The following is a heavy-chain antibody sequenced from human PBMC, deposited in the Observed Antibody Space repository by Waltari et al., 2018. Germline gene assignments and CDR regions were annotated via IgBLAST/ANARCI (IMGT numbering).Heavy chain of an antibody. Sequence: EVQLLESGGGLVQPGGSLRLSCAASGFTFSSYAMSWVRQAPGTGLGWVSAISGSGGSTYYADSVKGRFTISRDNSKNTLYLQMNSLRAEDTAVYYCAKVSFGTDAFDIWGQGTMVTVSS. CDR1: GFTFSSYA. CDR2: ISGSGGST. CDR3: AKVSFGTDAFDI. J-gene: IGHJ3*02. V-gene: IGHV3-23*01. D-gene: IGHD3-10*01.